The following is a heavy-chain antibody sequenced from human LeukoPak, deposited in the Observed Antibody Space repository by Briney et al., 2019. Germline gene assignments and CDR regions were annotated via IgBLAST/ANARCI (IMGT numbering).Heavy chain of an antibody. CDR1: GFTFSTYE. J-gene: IGHJ3*01. CDR2: ISHDGNDQ. V-gene: IGHV3-30*04. Sequence: PGGSLRLSCAASGFTFSTYEMHWVRQAPGEGLEWVAVISHDGNDQYYADSVKGRFTISRDNSKNALYLQMNSLRLEDTAVYYCARERDCSRTSCFNAFDVWGQGTMAIVSS. CDR3: ARERDCSRTSCFNAFDV. D-gene: IGHD2-2*01.